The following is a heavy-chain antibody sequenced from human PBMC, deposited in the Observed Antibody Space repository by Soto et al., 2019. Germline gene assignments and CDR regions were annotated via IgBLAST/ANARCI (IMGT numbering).Heavy chain of an antibody. V-gene: IGHV1-3*01. Sequence: GASVKVSCKTSGGTFSSYAISWVRQAPGQGLEWMGWINAGNGNTKYSQKFQGRVTITRDTSASTAYMELSSLRSEDTAVYYCARDRLMITFGGVGDGRWFAFDIWGQGTMVTVSS. CDR2: INAGNGNT. CDR3: ARDRLMITFGGVGDGRWFAFDI. D-gene: IGHD3-16*01. J-gene: IGHJ3*02. CDR1: GGTFSSYA.